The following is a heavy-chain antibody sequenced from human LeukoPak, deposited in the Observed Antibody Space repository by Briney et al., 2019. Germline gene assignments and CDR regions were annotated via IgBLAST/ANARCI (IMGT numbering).Heavy chain of an antibody. Sequence: GGSLRLSCAASGFTFSSYAMSWVRQAPGKGLEWVSAISGSGGSRYSADSVKGRFTISRDNSKNTVYLQMNSLRVEDTALYYCVRSLDYWGQGTLVTVSS. CDR1: GFTFSSYA. J-gene: IGHJ4*02. V-gene: IGHV3-23*01. CDR2: ISGSGGSR. CDR3: VRSLDY.